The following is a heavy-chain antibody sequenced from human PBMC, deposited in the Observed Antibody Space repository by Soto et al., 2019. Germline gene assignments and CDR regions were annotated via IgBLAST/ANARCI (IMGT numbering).Heavy chain of an antibody. CDR2: IYYSGNT. V-gene: IGHV4-39*01. Sequence: SETLSLTCSVSGGSISSGYYYWSWIRQPPGKGLEWIGNIYYSGNTYYNPSLKSRVTISVDTSKNQFSLKLSSVTAADTAVYYCARQGYYYDSSGYYYYFDYWGQGTLVTVSS. CDR1: GGSISSGYYY. D-gene: IGHD3-22*01. J-gene: IGHJ4*02. CDR3: ARQGYYYDSSGYYYYFDY.